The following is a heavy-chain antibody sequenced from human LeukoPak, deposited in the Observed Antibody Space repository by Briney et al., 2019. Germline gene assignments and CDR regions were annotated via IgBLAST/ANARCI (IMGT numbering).Heavy chain of an antibody. D-gene: IGHD3-3*01. CDR2: ISAYNGNT. Sequence: WASVKVSCKASGYTFTSYGISWVRQAPGQGLEWMGWISAYNGNTNYAQKLQGRVTMTTDTSTSTAYMELRSLRSDDTAVYYCARVRFLEVGLGYYYYYMDVWGKGTTVTVSS. V-gene: IGHV1-18*01. CDR3: ARVRFLEVGLGYYYYYMDV. J-gene: IGHJ6*03. CDR1: GYTFTSYG.